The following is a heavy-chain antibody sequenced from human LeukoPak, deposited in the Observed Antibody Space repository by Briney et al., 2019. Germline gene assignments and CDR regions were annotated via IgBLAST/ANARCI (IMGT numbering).Heavy chain of an antibody. V-gene: IGHV3-23*01. Sequence: GGSLRLSCAASGFTFSSYAMSWVRQAPGKGLEWVSAISGSGGSTYYADSVKGRFTISRDNAKNSLYLQMNSLRAEDTAVYYCAGGDGYNYDDYWGQGTLVTVSS. CDR3: AGGDGYNYDDY. D-gene: IGHD5-24*01. J-gene: IGHJ4*02. CDR1: GFTFSSYA. CDR2: ISGSGGST.